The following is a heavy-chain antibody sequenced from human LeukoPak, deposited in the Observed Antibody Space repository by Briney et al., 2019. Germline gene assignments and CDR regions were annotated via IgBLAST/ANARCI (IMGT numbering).Heavy chain of an antibody. D-gene: IGHD3-10*01. J-gene: IGHJ4*02. CDR3: ASRYGSGNLVDY. V-gene: IGHV1-3*01. Sequence: ASVKVSCKASGYTFTNYAFHWVRQAPGQRLEWMGWINAGNGNTKYSQKFQGRVTITRDTSASTAYMELSSLRSEDTAVYFCASRYGSGNLVDYWGQGTLVTVSS. CDR2: INAGNGNT. CDR1: GYTFTNYA.